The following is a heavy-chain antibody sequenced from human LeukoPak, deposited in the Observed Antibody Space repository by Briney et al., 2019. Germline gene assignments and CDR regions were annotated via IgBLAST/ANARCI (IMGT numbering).Heavy chain of an antibody. CDR3: ARLGYGGNWNY. D-gene: IGHD4-23*01. CDR2: IYYSGST. J-gene: IGHJ4*02. Sequence: KPSETLSLTCTVSGGSISSSSYYWGWIRQPPGKGLEWIGSIYYSGSTYYNPSLKSRVTISVDTSKNQFSLKLSSVTAADTAVYYRARLGYGGNWNYWGQGTLVTVSS. V-gene: IGHV4-39*01. CDR1: GGSISSSSYY.